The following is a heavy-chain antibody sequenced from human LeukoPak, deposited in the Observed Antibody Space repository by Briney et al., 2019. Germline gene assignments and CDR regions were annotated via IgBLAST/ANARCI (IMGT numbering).Heavy chain of an antibody. CDR1: GGTFSSYA. J-gene: IGHJ4*02. V-gene: IGHV1-69*05. D-gene: IGHD5-18*01. CDR2: IIPIFGTA. Sequence: ASVKVSCKASGGTFSSYAISWVRQAPGQGLEWMGGIIPIFGTANYAQKFQGRVTITTDESTSTAYMELSSLRSEDTAVYYCARDYSYAENRDYWGQGTLVTVSS. CDR3: ARDYSYAENRDY.